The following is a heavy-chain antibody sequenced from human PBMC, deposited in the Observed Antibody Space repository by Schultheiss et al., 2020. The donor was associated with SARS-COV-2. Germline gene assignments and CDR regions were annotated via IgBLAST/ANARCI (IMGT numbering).Heavy chain of an antibody. Sequence: GGSLRLSCAASGFTFSSYWMHWVRQAPGKGLVWVSRINSDGSSTSYADSVKGRFTISRDNAKNTLYLQMNSLRAEDTAVYYCARLGYCSGGSCYLDWYFDLWGRGTLVTVSS. D-gene: IGHD2-15*01. J-gene: IGHJ2*01. V-gene: IGHV3-74*01. CDR3: ARLGYCSGGSCYLDWYFDL. CDR2: INSDGSST. CDR1: GFTFSSYW.